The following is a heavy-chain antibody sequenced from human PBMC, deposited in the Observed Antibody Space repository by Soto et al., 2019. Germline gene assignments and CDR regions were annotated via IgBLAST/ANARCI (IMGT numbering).Heavy chain of an antibody. CDR3: ARGLKVRGVIREKDY. J-gene: IGHJ4*02. D-gene: IGHD3-10*01. CDR2: MNPNSGNT. V-gene: IGHV1-8*02. CDR1: GYTFTSYG. Sequence: GASVKVSCKASGYTFTSYGISWVRQAPGQGLEWMGWMNPNSGNTGYAQKFQGRVTMTRNTSISTAYMELSSLRSEDTAVYYCARGLKVRGVIREKDYWGQGTLVTVSS.